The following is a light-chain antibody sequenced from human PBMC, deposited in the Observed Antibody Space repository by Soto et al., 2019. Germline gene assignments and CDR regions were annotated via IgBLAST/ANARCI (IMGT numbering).Light chain of an antibody. V-gene: IGLV2-14*01. J-gene: IGLJ1*01. CDR3: VSYAGSKNV. CDR1: SSDVGGYNY. Sequence: QSALTQPASVSGSPGQSITISCTGTSSDVGGYNYVSWYQQHPGKAPKLMIYEVSNRPSGVSNRFSGSKSGNTASLTISGLQAEDEADYYCVSYAGSKNVFGTGTKLTVL. CDR2: EVS.